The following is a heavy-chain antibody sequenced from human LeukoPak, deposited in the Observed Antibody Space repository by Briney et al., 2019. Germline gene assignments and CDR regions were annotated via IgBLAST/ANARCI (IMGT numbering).Heavy chain of an antibody. J-gene: IGHJ5*02. CDR2: IYHSGST. Sequence: SETLSLTCTASGHSISSAYYWGWIRQPPGKGLEWIGSIYHSGSTYYSPSLKSRVTISVDTSKNQFPVNLNSVTAADTAVYYCARGTTGYNWFDPWGQGTLVTVSS. CDR1: GHSISSAYY. D-gene: IGHD4-11*01. CDR3: ARGTTGYNWFDP. V-gene: IGHV4-38-2*02.